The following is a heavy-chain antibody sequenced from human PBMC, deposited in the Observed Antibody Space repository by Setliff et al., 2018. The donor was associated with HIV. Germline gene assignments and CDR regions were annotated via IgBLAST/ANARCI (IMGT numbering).Heavy chain of an antibody. D-gene: IGHD6-19*01. CDR2: FDPEDGET. CDR3: STSPRGLGVAATGRRYLHH. V-gene: IGHV1-24*01. Sequence: GASVKVSCKVSGYILTELSRHWVRQAPGKGLEWMGGFDPEDGETISAQKFQGRVTMTEDTSTDTAYMELRSLRSEDTAVYYCSTSPRGLGVAATGRRYLHHWGQGQWSPSPQ. CDR1: GYILTELS. J-gene: IGHJ1*01.